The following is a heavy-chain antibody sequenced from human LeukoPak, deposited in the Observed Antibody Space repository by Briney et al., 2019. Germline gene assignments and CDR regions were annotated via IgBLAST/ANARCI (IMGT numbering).Heavy chain of an antibody. Sequence: GGSLRLSCAASGFTFSSYAMSWVRQAPGKGLEWVSAISGSGGSTYYADSVKGRFTISRDNSKNTLYLQMNSLRAEDTAVYYCARGIGYYDSSGYGFDYWGQGTLVTVSS. CDR1: GFTFSSYA. V-gene: IGHV3-23*01. CDR2: ISGSGGST. J-gene: IGHJ4*02. CDR3: ARGIGYYDSSGYGFDY. D-gene: IGHD3-22*01.